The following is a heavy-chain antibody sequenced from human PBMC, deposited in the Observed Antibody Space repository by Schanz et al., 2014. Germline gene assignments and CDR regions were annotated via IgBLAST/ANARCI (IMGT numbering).Heavy chain of an antibody. D-gene: IGHD5-12*01. V-gene: IGHV3-7*03. CDR1: GFTFTGHW. CDR2: IKGDSSVK. CDR3: ARDPNSVNELDY. J-gene: IGHJ4*02. Sequence: DVQLVESGGGLVQPGGSLRLSCAASGFTFTGHWMSWVRQAPGKGLEWVANIKGDSSVKAYVDSVRGRFTLSRDNVKNSVYLQMNSLRVEDTAVYYCARDPNSVNELDYWGQGTLVTVSS.